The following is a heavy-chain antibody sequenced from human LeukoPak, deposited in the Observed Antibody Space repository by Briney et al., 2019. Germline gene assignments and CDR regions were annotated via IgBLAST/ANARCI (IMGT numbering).Heavy chain of an antibody. CDR1: GFTFSSYG. V-gene: IGHV3-30*02. CDR2: IRFDGTNK. Sequence: PGGSLRFSGAASGFTFSSYGIHWVRKAPGKGLEWVAFIRFDGTNKYYADSVKGRFTISRDNSKNSLYLEMNSLRAEDTAVYYCARTRTPYDFWSGSSDGNWFDPWGQGTLVTVSS. CDR3: ARTRTPYDFWSGSSDGNWFDP. D-gene: IGHD3-3*01. J-gene: IGHJ5*02.